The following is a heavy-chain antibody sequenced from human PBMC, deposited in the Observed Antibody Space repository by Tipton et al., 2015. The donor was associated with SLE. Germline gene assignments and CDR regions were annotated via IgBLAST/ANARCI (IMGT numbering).Heavy chain of an antibody. D-gene: IGHD3-16*01. V-gene: IGHV3-33*01. CDR3: ASSLSPINWFDP. CDR1: GFTFSSYG. J-gene: IGHJ5*02. Sequence: QLVQSGGGVVQPGRSLRLSCAASGFTFSSYGMHWVRQAPGKGLEWVAVIWYDGSNKYYADSVKGRFTISRDNSKNTLYLQMNSLRAEDTAVYYCASSLSPINWFDPWGQGTLVTVSS. CDR2: IWYDGSNK.